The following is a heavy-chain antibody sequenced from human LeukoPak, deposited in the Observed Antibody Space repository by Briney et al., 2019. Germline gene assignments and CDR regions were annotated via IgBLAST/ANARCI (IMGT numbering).Heavy chain of an antibody. CDR2: IFFGGST. V-gene: IGHV4-39*07. Sequence: SETLSLTCTVSGGSISGSSYYWGWIRQPPGKRLESIGSIFFGGSTFYNPSLKSRVTISIDTSKNQFSLKLRSVTAADTAVYYCARILGEGSQWGQGTLVTVSS. CDR3: ARILGEGSQ. CDR1: GGSISGSSYY. J-gene: IGHJ4*02. D-gene: IGHD1-26*01.